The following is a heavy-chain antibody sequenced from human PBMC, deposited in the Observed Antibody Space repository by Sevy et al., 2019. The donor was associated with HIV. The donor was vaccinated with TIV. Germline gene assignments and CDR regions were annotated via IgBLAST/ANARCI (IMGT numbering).Heavy chain of an antibody. CDR2: INHSGST. D-gene: IGHD2-2*01. CDR3: ARAPPVVVVPGAPSWFDP. CDR1: GGSFSGYY. J-gene: IGHJ5*02. Sequence: SETLSLTCAVYGGSFSGYYWNWIHQSPGKGLEWIGEINHSGSTHYNPSLKSRVTISVDTSKNQFSLRLNSVTAADTAVYYCARAPPVVVVPGAPSWFDPWGQGTLVTVSS. V-gene: IGHV4-34*01.